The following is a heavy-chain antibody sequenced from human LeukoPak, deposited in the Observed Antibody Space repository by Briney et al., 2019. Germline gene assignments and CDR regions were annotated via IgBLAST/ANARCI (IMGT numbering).Heavy chain of an antibody. J-gene: IGHJ4*02. CDR2: MNPNSDNT. CDR1: GYTFTSYN. D-gene: IGHD1-14*01. Sequence: ASLKLSCTASGYTFTSYNINWVRHATRQRLEWMVWMNPNSDNTEYAQNFQGRVTMTRNTSISTAYVELGCLRSEDTGVYYCARAPEMGGNWGQGTLVTVSS. V-gene: IGHV1-8*01. CDR3: ARAPEMGGN.